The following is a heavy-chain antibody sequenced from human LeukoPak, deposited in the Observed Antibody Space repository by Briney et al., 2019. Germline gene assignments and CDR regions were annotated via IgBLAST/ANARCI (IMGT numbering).Heavy chain of an antibody. V-gene: IGHV3-30-3*01. J-gene: IGHJ4*02. CDR2: ISYDGSNK. D-gene: IGHD3-22*01. CDR1: GFTFSSYA. Sequence: PGGSLRLSCAASGFTFSSYAMHWVRQAPGKGLEWVAVISYDGSNKYYADSVKGRFTISRDNSKNTLYLQMNSLRAEDTAVYYCARDRFDQSYYYDSSGYYNDYWGQGTLVTVSP. CDR3: ARDRFDQSYYYDSSGYYNDY.